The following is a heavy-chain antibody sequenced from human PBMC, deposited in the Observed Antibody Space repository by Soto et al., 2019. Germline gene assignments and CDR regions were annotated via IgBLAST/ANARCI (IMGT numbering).Heavy chain of an antibody. CDR1: GGSVSSGSYY. CDR2: IYYSGST. D-gene: IGHD3-10*01. V-gene: IGHV4-61*01. J-gene: IGHJ4*02. Sequence: LSLTCTVSGGSVSSGSYYWSWIRQPPGKGLEWIGYIYYSGSTNYNPSLKSRVTISVDTSKNQFSLKLSSVTAADTAVYYCARGTSGDFDYWGQGTLVTVSS. CDR3: ARGTSGDFDY.